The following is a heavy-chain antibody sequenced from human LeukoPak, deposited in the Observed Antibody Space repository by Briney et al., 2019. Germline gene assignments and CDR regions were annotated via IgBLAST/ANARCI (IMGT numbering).Heavy chain of an antibody. CDR2: ISGYNGDT. CDR3: ATSTGGYSDLYFHY. Sequence: ASVKVSCKASGYTFTAYGISWVRQAPGQGLEWMGWISGYNGDTKYAQGFEGRVTMTTDTSTTTAFMDLRSLRSDDTAVYFCATSTGGYSDLYFHYWGQGTLVSVSS. CDR1: GYTFTAYG. D-gene: IGHD3-22*01. J-gene: IGHJ4*02. V-gene: IGHV1-18*01.